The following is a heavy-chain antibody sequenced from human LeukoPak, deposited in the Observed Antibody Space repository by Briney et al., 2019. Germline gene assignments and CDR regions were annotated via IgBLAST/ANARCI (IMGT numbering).Heavy chain of an antibody. CDR1: GDSVSSKNGA. V-gene: IGHV6-1*01. D-gene: IGHD6-19*01. CDR2: TYYRSKWYD. CDR3: DLGTSGWNTFDF. J-gene: IGHJ5*01. Sequence: SQTLSLTCAISGDSVSSKNGAWNWIRQSPSRGLEWLGRTYYRSKWYDEYADSVKGRVTISPDTSKNQFSLHVYSVTPEDTAVYARDLGTSGWNTFDFWGQGTLVTVSS.